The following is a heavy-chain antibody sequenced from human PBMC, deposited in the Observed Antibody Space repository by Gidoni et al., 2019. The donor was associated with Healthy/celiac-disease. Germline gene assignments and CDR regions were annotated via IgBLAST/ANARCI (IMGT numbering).Heavy chain of an antibody. CDR1: GFTFSSYW. V-gene: IGHV3-74*01. D-gene: IGHD5-18*01. Sequence: EVQLVESGGGLVQPGGSLRLSCAASGFTFSSYWMHWVRQAPGKGLVWVSRINSDGSSTSYADSVKGRFTISRDNAKNTMYLQMNSLRAEDTAVYYCARDGGEMATASFDYWGQGTLVTVSA. CDR2: INSDGSST. CDR3: ARDGGEMATASFDY. J-gene: IGHJ4*02.